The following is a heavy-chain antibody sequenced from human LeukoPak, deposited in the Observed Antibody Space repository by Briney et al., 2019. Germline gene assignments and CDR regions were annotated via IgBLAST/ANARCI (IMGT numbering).Heavy chain of an antibody. CDR1: NDPTSSDYF. V-gene: IGHV4-38-2*02. Sequence: PSETLSLTCTVSNDPTSSDYFWAWIRQAPGKGLDYLGSVSHSGDTFYNPSLKTRVSISVDTSKNLFSLELTSVTAADTAIYYCAREREYYYMDVWGKGTTVSVSS. CDR2: VSHSGDT. CDR3: AREREYYYMDV. J-gene: IGHJ6*03.